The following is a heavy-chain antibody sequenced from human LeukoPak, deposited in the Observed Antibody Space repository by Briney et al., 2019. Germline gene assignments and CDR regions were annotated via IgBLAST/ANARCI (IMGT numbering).Heavy chain of an antibody. D-gene: IGHD2-21*02. CDR3: ARGGDWDY. CDR2: ISRSDTTV. Sequence: GGSLRLSCTASGFSFSSYGMNWVRQAPGKGLEWLSYISRSDTTVQYADSVKGRFTISRDNAKNSLYLQMNSLRAEGTAVYYCARGGDWDYWGQGTLVTVSS. J-gene: IGHJ4*02. V-gene: IGHV3-48*03. CDR1: GFSFSSYG.